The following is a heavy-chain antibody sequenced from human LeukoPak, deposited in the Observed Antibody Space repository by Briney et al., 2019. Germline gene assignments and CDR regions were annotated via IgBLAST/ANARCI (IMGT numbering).Heavy chain of an antibody. V-gene: IGHV1-69*06. D-gene: IGHD6-13*01. CDR2: IIPIFGTA. CDR1: GDSFTGNY. CDR3: ARSSIIAAAGPYYFDY. J-gene: IGHJ4*02. Sequence: SVKVSCKASGDSFTGNYMHWVRQAPGQGLEWMGGIIPIFGTANYAQKFQGRVTITADKSTSTAYMELSSLRSEDTAVYYCARSSIIAAAGPYYFDYWGQGTLVIVSS.